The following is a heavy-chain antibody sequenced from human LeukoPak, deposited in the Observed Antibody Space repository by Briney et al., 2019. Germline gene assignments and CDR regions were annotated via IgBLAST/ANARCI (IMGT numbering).Heavy chain of an antibody. J-gene: IGHJ3*02. CDR1: GFTFSSYA. CDR2: ISYDGSNK. D-gene: IGHD3-22*01. V-gene: IGHV3-30*04. CDR3: AREKSYYDSSGYYYVGAFDI. Sequence: GGSLRLSCAASGFTFSSYAMHWVRQAPGKGLEWVAVISYDGSNKYYADSVKGRFTISRDNSKNTLYLQMNSLRAEDTAVYYCAREKSYYDSSGYYYVGAFDIWGQGTMVTVSS.